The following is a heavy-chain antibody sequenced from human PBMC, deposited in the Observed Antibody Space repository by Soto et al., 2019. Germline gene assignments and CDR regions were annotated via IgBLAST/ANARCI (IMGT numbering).Heavy chain of an antibody. V-gene: IGHV3-53*01. CDR1: GFTVSSNY. D-gene: IGHD3-22*01. J-gene: IGHJ1*01. CDR3: ARDRVESGYPEYFQH. Sequence: PGGSLRLFCAASGFTVSSNYMSWVRQAPGKGLEWVSVFFSGGSTFYADSVKGRFTISRDNFKNTLYLQMNSLRAEDTAVYYCARDRVESGYPEYFQHWGQGTLVTVSS. CDR2: FFSGGST.